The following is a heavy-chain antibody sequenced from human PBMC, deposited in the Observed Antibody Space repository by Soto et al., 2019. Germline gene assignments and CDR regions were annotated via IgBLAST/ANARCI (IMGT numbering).Heavy chain of an antibody. Sequence: SETLSLTCAVSGDSVTSNVWWSWVRQPPGKGLEWIGEAYHNGLTDYNPSLKSRVSMSVDTSKNEFSLKLTSLTAADTAIYYCARDAAVPGESDRFDYWGQGTLVTVPQ. V-gene: IGHV4-4*02. CDR1: GDSVTSNVW. J-gene: IGHJ4*02. CDR3: ARDAAVPGESDRFDY. CDR2: AYHNGLT. D-gene: IGHD6-19*01.